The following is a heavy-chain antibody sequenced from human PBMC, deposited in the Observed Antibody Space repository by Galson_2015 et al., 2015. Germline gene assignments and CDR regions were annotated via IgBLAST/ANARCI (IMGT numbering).Heavy chain of an antibody. CDR2: ISKSGRDT. CDR3: AKGREWALPLDY. CDR1: GFTFSGYA. Sequence: SLRLSCAASGFTFSGYAMSWVRQAPGKGLEWVSAISKSGRDTYYADSVKGRFTISRDNSKNTLYLQMNSLRAEDTAVYYCAKGREWALPLDYWGQGALVTVSS. J-gene: IGHJ4*02. V-gene: IGHV3-23*01. D-gene: IGHD1-26*01.